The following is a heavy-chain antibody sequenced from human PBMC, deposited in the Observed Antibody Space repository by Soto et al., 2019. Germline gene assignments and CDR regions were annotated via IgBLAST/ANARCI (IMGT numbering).Heavy chain of an antibody. D-gene: IGHD6-6*01. V-gene: IGHV1-18*01. CDR1: GYTFHTYG. CDR2: ISTYNGNT. CDR3: AWKSRSSSWFAP. J-gene: IGHJ5*02. Sequence: QVQLVQSGAEVKKPGASVKVSCKSSGYTFHTYGINWVRQAPGQGLEWMGWISTYNGNTEYVQKFQDRVTMTTGPSTSTAYMELRSLRSDDTAEYYCAWKSRSSSWFAPCGQGTLVTVTT.